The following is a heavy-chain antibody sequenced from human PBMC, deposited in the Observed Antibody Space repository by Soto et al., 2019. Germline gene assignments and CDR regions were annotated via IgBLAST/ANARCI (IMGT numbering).Heavy chain of an antibody. Sequence: RLSFVASGFAFRTSEMNWVRQAPGKGLEWIADINSSGSSIHYADSVTGRFTVSRDNARNSLFLHMKRLTVGDTAVYYCAATALKARLQHAWRQGTRVTV. CDR3: AATALKARLQHA. CDR2: INSSGSSI. CDR1: GFAFRTSE. J-gene: IGHJ6*02. D-gene: IGHD2-21*01. V-gene: IGHV3-48*03.